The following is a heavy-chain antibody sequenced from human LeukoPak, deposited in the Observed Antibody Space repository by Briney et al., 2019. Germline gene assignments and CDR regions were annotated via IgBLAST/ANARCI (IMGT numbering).Heavy chain of an antibody. J-gene: IGHJ4*02. D-gene: IGHD5-24*01. CDR1: GGSISSYY. CDR2: IYYSGST. CDR3: AESGWLKTLYYFDY. Sequence: SETLSLTCTVSGGSISSYYWSWIRQPPGKGLEWIGYIYYSGSTNYNPSLKSRVTISVDTSKNQFSLKLSSVTAADTAVYYCAESGWLKTLYYFDYWGQGTRVTVSS. V-gene: IGHV4-59*08.